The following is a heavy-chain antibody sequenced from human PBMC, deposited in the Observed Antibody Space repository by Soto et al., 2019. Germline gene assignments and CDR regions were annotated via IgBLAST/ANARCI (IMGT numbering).Heavy chain of an antibody. Sequence: QVQLVQSGAEVKKPGSSVKVSCKASGGIFSTYAISWLRQAPGQGLEWMGGIIPLFGTPNYAQRFQGRVTITADESTRTAYVELSRLRSEDTDVYYCARDRDDYGSGNYYNRIDFWGQGTLVTVSS. CDR3: ARDRDDYGSGNYYNRIDF. V-gene: IGHV1-69*01. CDR1: GGIFSTYA. CDR2: IIPLFGTP. D-gene: IGHD3-10*01. J-gene: IGHJ4*02.